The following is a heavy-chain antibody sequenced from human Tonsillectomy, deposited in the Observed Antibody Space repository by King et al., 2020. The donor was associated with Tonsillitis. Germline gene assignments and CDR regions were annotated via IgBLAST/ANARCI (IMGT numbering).Heavy chain of an antibody. D-gene: IGHD3-10*01. Sequence: QLVQSGAEVKKPGESLKISCQGSGYIFTSYWIGWVRQMPGKGLEWVGIIHPGDSDTRYSPSFQGQVAISADRSIGTAYLQWGSLKASDTAIYYCARQGDHYFGSGSFTDWGQGTLVTVSS. V-gene: IGHV5-51*01. J-gene: IGHJ4*02. CDR1: GYIFTSYW. CDR3: ARQGDHYFGSGSFTD. CDR2: IHPGDSDT.